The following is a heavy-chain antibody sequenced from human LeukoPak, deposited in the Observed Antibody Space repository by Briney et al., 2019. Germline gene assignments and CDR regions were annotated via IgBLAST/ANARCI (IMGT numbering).Heavy chain of an antibody. D-gene: IGHD3-16*01. V-gene: IGHV3-73*01. Sequence: GSLRLSCAASGFTFSGSAMHWVRPASGKGLEWVGRIRRKGNDYATAYAASVKGRFTISRDDSKNTAYLQMDSLKTEDTAVYFCTRLGGSPPYFDYWGQGTLVTVSS. J-gene: IGHJ4*02. CDR2: IRRKGNDYAT. CDR1: GFTFSGSA. CDR3: TRLGGSPPYFDY.